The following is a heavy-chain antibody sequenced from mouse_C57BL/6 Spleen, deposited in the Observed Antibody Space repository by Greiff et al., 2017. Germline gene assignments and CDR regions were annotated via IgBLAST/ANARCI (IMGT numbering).Heavy chain of an antibody. Sequence: VQLQQPGAELVRPGSSVKLSCKASGYTFTSYWMDWVKQRPGQGLEWIGNIYPSDSETHYNQKFKDKATLTVDKSSSTAYMQRSSLTSEDSAVYYCARRGYDYAMDYWGQGTSVTVSS. CDR1: GYTFTSYW. CDR2: IYPSDSET. V-gene: IGHV1-61*01. CDR3: ARRGYDYAMDY. J-gene: IGHJ4*01. D-gene: IGHD2-3*01.